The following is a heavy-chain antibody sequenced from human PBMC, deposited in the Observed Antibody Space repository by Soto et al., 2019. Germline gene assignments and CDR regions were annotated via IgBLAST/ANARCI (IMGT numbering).Heavy chain of an antibody. CDR3: ARHVGFCWYVDL. J-gene: IGHJ2*01. CDR1: GFTVSSSY. V-gene: IGHV3-66*04. D-gene: IGHD1-26*01. Sequence: EVQLVESGGGLVQPGGSLRLSCAASGFTVSSSYMGWVRQAPGKGLEWVSSIYSGGNTYYADSVRGRFTISTDNSKDTLYLQMNSLRVDDTAMYYCARHVGFCWYVDLWGRGTLVTVSS. CDR2: IYSGGNT.